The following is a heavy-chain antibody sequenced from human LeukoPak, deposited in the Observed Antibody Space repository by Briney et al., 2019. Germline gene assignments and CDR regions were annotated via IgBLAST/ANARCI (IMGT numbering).Heavy chain of an antibody. CDR2: ITSSSSYI. J-gene: IGHJ3*02. V-gene: IGHV3-21*01. Sequence: GESLRLSCAASGFTFSSYSMNWVRQAPGKGLEWLSSITSSSSYIYYADSVKGRFTISRDNAKNSLYLQMNSLGDEDTAVYYCASGRNVGITGTTGAFDIWGQGTMVTVSS. CDR3: ASGRNVGITGTTGAFDI. D-gene: IGHD1-7*01. CDR1: GFTFSSYS.